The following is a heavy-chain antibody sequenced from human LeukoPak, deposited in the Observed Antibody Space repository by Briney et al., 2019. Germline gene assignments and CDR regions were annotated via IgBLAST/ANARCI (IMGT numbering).Heavy chain of an antibody. CDR1: RFTFSDYY. V-gene: IGHV3-11*01. D-gene: IGHD6-19*01. Sequence: GGSLRLSCAASRFTFSDYYMNWIRKAPGKGLEWVYTISYADSVRGRFTISRDNTKNSLYLQMDSLTAEDTAVYYCARGGGSGWSFDYWGQGILVAVSS. CDR2: TI. J-gene: IGHJ4*02. CDR3: ARGGGSGWSFDY.